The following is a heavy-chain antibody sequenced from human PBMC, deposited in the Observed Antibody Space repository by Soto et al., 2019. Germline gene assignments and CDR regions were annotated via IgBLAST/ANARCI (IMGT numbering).Heavy chain of an antibody. D-gene: IGHD4-17*01. J-gene: IGHJ3*02. CDR2: IYHSGST. V-gene: IGHV4-4*02. CDR3: ATPYGDYVRAFDI. Sequence: QVHLQESGPGLVKPSGTLSLTCAVSSGSISSSNWWSWVRQPPGKGLEWIGEIYHSGSTHYNPSLQSRVTISVDKSKNQFALKLSSVTAADTALYYCATPYGDYVRAFDIWGQGTMVTVSS. CDR1: SGSISSSNW.